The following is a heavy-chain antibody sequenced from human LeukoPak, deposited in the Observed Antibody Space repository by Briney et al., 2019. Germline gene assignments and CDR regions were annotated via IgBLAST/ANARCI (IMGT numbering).Heavy chain of an antibody. CDR1: GFTFSSYS. V-gene: IGHV3-21*05. CDR2: ISSSSSYI. CDR3: ARDSSESSGWYGY. J-gene: IGHJ4*02. D-gene: IGHD6-19*01. Sequence: GGSLRLSCAASGFTFSSYSMNWVRQAPGKGLEWVSYISSSSSYIYYADSVKGRFTISRDNAKNSLYLQMNSLRAEDTAVYYCARDSSESSGWYGYWGQGTLVTVSS.